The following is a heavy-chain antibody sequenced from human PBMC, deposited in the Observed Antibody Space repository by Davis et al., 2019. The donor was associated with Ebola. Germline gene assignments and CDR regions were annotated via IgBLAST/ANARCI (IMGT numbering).Heavy chain of an antibody. CDR2: IYYSGST. V-gene: IGHV4-31*11. CDR3: AASQYYDIWSPGH. Sequence: MPSETLSLTCAVSGGSISSGGYSWSWIRQPPGKGLEWIGYIYYSGSTYYNPSLKSRVTISVDTSKNQFSLKLSSVTAADTAVYYCAASQYYDIWSPGHWGQGTLVTVSS. J-gene: IGHJ4*02. CDR1: GGSISSGGYS. D-gene: IGHD3-3*01.